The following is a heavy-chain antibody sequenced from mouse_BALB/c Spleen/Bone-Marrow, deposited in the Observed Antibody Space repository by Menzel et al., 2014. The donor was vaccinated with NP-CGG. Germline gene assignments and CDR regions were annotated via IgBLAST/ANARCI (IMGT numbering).Heavy chain of an antibody. V-gene: IGHV14-3*02. CDR3: ARNYGYGKSFAY. Sequence: VQLQQSGAELVKPGASVKLSCTASGLNIKDTYMHWVKQRPEQGREWIGRIDPANGNTKYDPKFQGKATITADTSSNTAYLQLSSLTSEDTAVYYCARNYGYGKSFAYWGQGTLVTVTA. CDR1: GLNIKDTY. J-gene: IGHJ3*01. CDR2: IDPANGNT. D-gene: IGHD2-2*01.